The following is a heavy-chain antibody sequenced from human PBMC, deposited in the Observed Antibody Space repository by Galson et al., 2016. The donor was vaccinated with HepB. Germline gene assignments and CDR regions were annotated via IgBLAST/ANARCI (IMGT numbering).Heavy chain of an antibody. CDR1: GGSISSGGYY. Sequence: TLSLTCTVSGGSISSGGYYWSWIRQHPGKGLEWIGYVYYSGITYHNLSLKSRVTISEDTSKNQFSLKLSSVTAADTAVYYCARGFGGVGWFDPWGQGTLVTVSS. V-gene: IGHV4-31*03. J-gene: IGHJ5*02. D-gene: IGHD3-10*01. CDR3: ARGFGGVGWFDP. CDR2: VYYSGIT.